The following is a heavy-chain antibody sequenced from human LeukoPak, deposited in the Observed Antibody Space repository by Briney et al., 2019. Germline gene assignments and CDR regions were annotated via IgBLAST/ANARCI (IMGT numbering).Heavy chain of an antibody. V-gene: IGHV3-73*01. J-gene: IGHJ4*02. CDR2: IRSKANSYAT. CDR1: GFTFSGSA. CDR3: TRSHYDILTGTDY. D-gene: IGHD3-9*01. Sequence: GGSLRLSCAASGFTFSGSAMHWVSQASGKGLEWVGRIRSKANSYATAYAASVKGRFTISRDDSKNTAYLQMNSLKTEDTAVYYCTRSHYDILTGTDYWGQGTLVTVSS.